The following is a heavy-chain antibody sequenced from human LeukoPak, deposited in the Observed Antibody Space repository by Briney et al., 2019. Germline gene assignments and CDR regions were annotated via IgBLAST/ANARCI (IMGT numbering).Heavy chain of an antibody. J-gene: IGHJ5*02. Sequence: PGGSLRLSCAASGFTFSSYGMHWVRQAPGKGLEWVAVVWYDGSNKYYADSVKGRFTISRDNSKNTLYLQMNSLRAEDTAVYYCARMSPVAGSNTWGQGTLVTVSS. CDR2: VWYDGSNK. CDR1: GFTFSSYG. V-gene: IGHV3-33*01. CDR3: ARMSPVAGSNT. D-gene: IGHD6-19*01.